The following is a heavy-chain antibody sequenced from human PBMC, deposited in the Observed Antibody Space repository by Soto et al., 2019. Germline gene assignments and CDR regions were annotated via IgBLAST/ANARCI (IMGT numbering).Heavy chain of an antibody. Sequence: PGGSLRLSCAASGFTFSSYEMNWVRQAPGKGLEWVSYISSSGSTIYYADSVKGRFTISRDNAKNSLYLQMNSLRAEDTAVYYCERGGVDTFYYWGQGTLVTVSS. V-gene: IGHV3-48*03. D-gene: IGHD5-18*01. CDR1: GFTFSSYE. CDR3: ERGGVDTFYY. J-gene: IGHJ4*02. CDR2: ISSSGSTI.